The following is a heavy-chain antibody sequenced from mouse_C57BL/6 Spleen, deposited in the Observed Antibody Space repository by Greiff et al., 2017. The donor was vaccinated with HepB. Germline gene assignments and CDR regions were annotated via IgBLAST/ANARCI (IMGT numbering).Heavy chain of an antibody. J-gene: IGHJ1*03. V-gene: IGHV2-5*01. CDR2: IWRGGST. D-gene: IGHD2-1*01. CDR1: GFSLTSYG. CDR3: ATYGNYVWYFDV. Sequence: VQRVESGPGLVQPSQSLSITCTVSGFSLTSYGVHWVRQSPGKGLEWLGVIWRGGSTDYNAAFMSRLSINKDNSKSQVFFKMNSLQADDTAIYYCATYGNYVWYFDVWGTGTTVTVSS.